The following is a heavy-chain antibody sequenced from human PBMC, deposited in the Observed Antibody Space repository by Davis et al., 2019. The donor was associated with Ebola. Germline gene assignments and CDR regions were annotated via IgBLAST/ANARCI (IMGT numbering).Heavy chain of an antibody. Sequence: GESLKISCVASGFTFSRNSMNWVRQAPGKGLERVSYISSSSTTIYYADSVKGRFTISRDNAKNALYLQMNSLRDEETAVYYCARAGMVQGVITKWDGYWGQGTLVTVSS. V-gene: IGHV3-48*02. D-gene: IGHD3-10*01. J-gene: IGHJ4*02. CDR3: ARAGMVQGVITKWDGY. CDR1: GFTFSRNS. CDR2: ISSSSTTI.